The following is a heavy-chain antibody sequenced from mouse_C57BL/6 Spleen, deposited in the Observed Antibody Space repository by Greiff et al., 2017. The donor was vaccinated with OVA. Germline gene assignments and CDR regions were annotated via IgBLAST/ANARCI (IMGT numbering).Heavy chain of an antibody. J-gene: IGHJ2*01. Sequence: VQLQQSGPELVKPGASVMISCKASGYSFTDYNMNWVKQSNGKSLEWIGVINPNYGTTSYNQKFKGKATLTVDQSSSTAYMQLNSLTSEDSAVYYCAAKSYYGSSLFDYWGQGTTLTVSS. CDR1: GYSFTDYN. CDR2: INPNYGTT. D-gene: IGHD1-1*01. CDR3: AAKSYYGSSLFDY. V-gene: IGHV1-39*01.